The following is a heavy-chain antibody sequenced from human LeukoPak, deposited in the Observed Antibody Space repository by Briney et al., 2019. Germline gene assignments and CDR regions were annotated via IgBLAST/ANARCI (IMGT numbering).Heavy chain of an antibody. CDR2: INSEGTSV. J-gene: IGHJ6*02. CDR3: GRSHYYDSSGNFYYYYAIDV. CDR1: GFSFSSYW. Sequence: GGSLRLSCAASGFSFSSYWMHWVRQVPGKGLVWVSRINSEGTSVRYADSVKGRFTISRDNAKNTLYLQMNSLRAEDTGVYYCGRSHYYDSSGNFYYYYAIDVWGQGTTVTVSS. D-gene: IGHD3-22*01. V-gene: IGHV3-74*01.